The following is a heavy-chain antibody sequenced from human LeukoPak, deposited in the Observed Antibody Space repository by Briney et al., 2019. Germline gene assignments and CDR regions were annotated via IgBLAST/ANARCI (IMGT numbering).Heavy chain of an antibody. Sequence: SQTLSLTCTVSGGSISSGDYYWSWIRQPPGKGLEWIVYIYYSGSTYYNPSLKSLVTISVDTSKNQFSLKLSSVTAADTAVYYCAREWYCSSTSCYDYYYYMDVWGKGTTVTVSS. V-gene: IGHV4-30-4*08. CDR2: IYYSGST. CDR3: AREWYCSSTSCYDYYYYMDV. D-gene: IGHD2-2*01. CDR1: GGSISSGDYY. J-gene: IGHJ6*03.